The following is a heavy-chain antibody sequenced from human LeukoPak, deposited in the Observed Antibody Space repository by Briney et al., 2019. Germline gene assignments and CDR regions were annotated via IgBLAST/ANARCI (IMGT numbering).Heavy chain of an antibody. J-gene: IGHJ4*02. Sequence: GGSLRLSCAASGFTFSSYGMHWVRQAPGKGLEWVAFIRYDGSNKYYADSVKGRFTISRDNSKNTLYLQMNSLRAEDTAVYYCAKGGLFGELPEVDYWGQGTVVTVSS. V-gene: IGHV3-30*02. CDR2: IRYDGSNK. CDR3: AKGGLFGELPEVDY. CDR1: GFTFSSYG. D-gene: IGHD3-10*02.